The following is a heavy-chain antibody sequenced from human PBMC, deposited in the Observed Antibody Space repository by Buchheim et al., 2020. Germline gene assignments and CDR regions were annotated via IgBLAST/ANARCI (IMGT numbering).Heavy chain of an antibody. CDR3: ARDKERYYYYYYGMDV. J-gene: IGHJ6*02. Sequence: QVQLVESGGGVVQPGRSLGLSCAASGFTFSSYAMHWVRQAPGKGLEWVAVISYDGSNKYYADSVKGRFAISRGNSKNTLYLQMNSLRAEDTAVYDCARDKERYYYYYYGMDVWGQGTT. V-gene: IGHV3-30*09. D-gene: IGHD1-1*01. CDR2: ISYDGSNK. CDR1: GFTFSSYA.